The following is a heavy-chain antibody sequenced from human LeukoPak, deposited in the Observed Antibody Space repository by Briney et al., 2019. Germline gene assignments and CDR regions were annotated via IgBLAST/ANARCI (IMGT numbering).Heavy chain of an antibody. D-gene: IGHD3-3*01. CDR1: GGSISSYY. Sequence: SETLSLTCTVSGGSISSYYWSWIRQPAGKGLEWIGRIYSSGSTNYNPSLKSRVTMSVDTSKNQFSLKLSSVTAADTAVYYCARSGLRFLEWLLLDYWGQGTLVTVSS. CDR3: ARSGLRFLEWLLLDY. V-gene: IGHV4-4*07. J-gene: IGHJ4*02. CDR2: IYSSGST.